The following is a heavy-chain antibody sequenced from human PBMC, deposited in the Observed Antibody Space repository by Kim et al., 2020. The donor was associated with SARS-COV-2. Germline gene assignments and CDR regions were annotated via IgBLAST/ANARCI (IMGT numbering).Heavy chain of an antibody. D-gene: IGHD2-15*01. V-gene: IGHV3-48*01. CDR2: TL. Sequence: TLYETDPWKGRLTISSDNAKNSLYLQMNSLRAEDTAVYYCARDQGGSSNPWGQGTLVTVSS. J-gene: IGHJ5*02. CDR3: ARDQGGSSNP.